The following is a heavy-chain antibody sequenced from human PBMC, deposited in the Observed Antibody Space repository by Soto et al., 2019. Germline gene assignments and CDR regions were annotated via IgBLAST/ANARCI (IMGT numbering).Heavy chain of an antibody. CDR2: IIPIFGTA. V-gene: IGHV1-69*01. J-gene: IGHJ3*02. CDR1: EGTFSSYA. D-gene: IGHD6-13*01. Sequence: QVQLVQSGAEVKKPGSSVKVSCKASEGTFSSYAISWVRQAPGQGLEWMGGIIPIFGTANYAQKFQGRVTITADESTSTAYMELNSLRSEDTAVYYCARDRIAAVPHDAFDIWGQGTMVTVSS. CDR3: ARDRIAAVPHDAFDI.